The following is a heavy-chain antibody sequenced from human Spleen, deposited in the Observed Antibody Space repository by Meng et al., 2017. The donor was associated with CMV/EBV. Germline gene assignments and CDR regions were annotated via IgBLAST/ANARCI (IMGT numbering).Heavy chain of an antibody. Sequence: SRDTFNTYADSWVRLAPGQGLEWMGGVNPIFGTTNCAQKFQGRVTIRSDESTSTAYMELSSLRSEDTAVYYCARGLMIAPVGTKFDYWGQGTLVTVSS. D-gene: IGHD6-13*01. CDR3: ARGLMIAPVGTKFDY. J-gene: IGHJ4*02. V-gene: IGHV1-69*01. CDR2: VNPIFGTT. CDR1: RDTFNTYA.